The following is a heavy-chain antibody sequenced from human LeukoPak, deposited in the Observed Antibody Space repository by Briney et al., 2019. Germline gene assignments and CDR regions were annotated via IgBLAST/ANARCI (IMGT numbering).Heavy chain of an antibody. D-gene: IGHD3-3*01. J-gene: IGHJ4*02. CDR1: GFTFSTYW. Sequence: PGGSLRLSCAASGFTFSTYWMYWVRQTPGKGLEWVATIKQDGSEKYYADSVKGRFTISRDNAKHSVDLQMSSLRAEDTAVYYCARDRSTDFWSGYYTNYFDCWGQGTLVTVSS. CDR3: ARDRSTDFWSGYYTNYFDC. CDR2: IKQDGSEK. V-gene: IGHV3-7*01.